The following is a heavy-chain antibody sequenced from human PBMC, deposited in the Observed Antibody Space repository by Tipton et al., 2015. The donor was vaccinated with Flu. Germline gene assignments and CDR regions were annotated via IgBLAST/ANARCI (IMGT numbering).Heavy chain of an antibody. Sequence: SLRLSCAASGFTFSSFWMSWVRQAPGKGPEWAANIKQDGSVKYYVDSVKGRFTISRDNAKNSLYLQMNSLRADNTAVYYCARGSNWALGYWGQGILVTVSS. D-gene: IGHD6-13*01. CDR2: IKQDGSVK. V-gene: IGHV3-7*01. CDR3: ARGSNWALGY. J-gene: IGHJ4*02. CDR1: GFTFSSFW.